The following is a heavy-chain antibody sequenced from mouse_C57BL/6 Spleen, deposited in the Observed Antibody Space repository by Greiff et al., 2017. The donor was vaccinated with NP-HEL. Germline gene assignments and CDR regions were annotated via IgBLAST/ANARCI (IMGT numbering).Heavy chain of an antibody. CDR2: IRNKANGYTT. Sequence: EVKLVESGGGLVQPGGSLSLSCAASGFTFTDYYMSWVRQPPGKALEWLGFIRNKANGYTTEYSASVKGRFTISRDNSQSILYLQMNALRAEDSATYYCARYMKNGSTVYYYAMDYWGQGTSVTVSS. CDR1: GFTFTDYY. CDR3: ARYMKNGSTVYYYAMDY. D-gene: IGHD1-1*01. V-gene: IGHV7-3*01. J-gene: IGHJ4*01.